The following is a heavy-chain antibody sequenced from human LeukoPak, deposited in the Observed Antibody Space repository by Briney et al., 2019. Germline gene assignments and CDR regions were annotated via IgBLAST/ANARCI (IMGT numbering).Heavy chain of an antibody. Sequence: ASAKVSCKASGYTFTNYYMHWVRQAPGQGLEWMGIVNPSDGGTSYAQQFQGRVTMTRDTSTSTVYMELSSLRSEDTAVYYCATGRWSFDYWGRGTLVTVSS. V-gene: IGHV1-46*01. CDR3: ATGRWSFDY. CDR1: GYTFTNYY. CDR2: VNPSDGGT. J-gene: IGHJ4*02. D-gene: IGHD4-23*01.